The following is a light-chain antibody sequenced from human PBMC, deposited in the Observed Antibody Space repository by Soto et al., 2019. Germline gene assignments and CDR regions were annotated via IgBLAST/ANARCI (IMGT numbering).Light chain of an antibody. V-gene: IGKV3-15*01. CDR2: GAS. CDR3: QQYNNWPPT. Sequence: EIAMTQPPATLSVSPGETATLSCRASQSVSSNLAWYQQKPGQAPRLLIYGASTRATGIPARFSGSGSGTEFTLTISSLQSEDFAVYYCQQYNNWPPTFGQGTKVDIK. J-gene: IGKJ1*01. CDR1: QSVSSN.